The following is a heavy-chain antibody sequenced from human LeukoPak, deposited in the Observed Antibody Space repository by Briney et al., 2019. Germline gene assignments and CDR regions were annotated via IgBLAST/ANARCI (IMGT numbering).Heavy chain of an antibody. J-gene: IGHJ4*02. Sequence: GGSLRLSCAPSGFTFSSYAMSWVRQAPGKGLEWVSAISGSGGSTYYADSVKGRFTISRDNSKNTLYLQMNSLRAEDTAVYYCANDIVVVPAATFDYWGQGTLVTVS. V-gene: IGHV3-23*01. D-gene: IGHD2-2*01. CDR1: GFTFSSYA. CDR3: ANDIVVVPAATFDY. CDR2: ISGSGGST.